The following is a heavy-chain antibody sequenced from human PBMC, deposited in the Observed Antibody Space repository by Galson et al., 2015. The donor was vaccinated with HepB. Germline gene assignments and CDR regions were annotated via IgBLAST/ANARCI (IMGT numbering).Heavy chain of an antibody. V-gene: IGHV5-10-1*01. CDR2: IDPSDSYT. D-gene: IGHD2-15*01. J-gene: IGHJ5*02. CDR3: ARHPINCSGGSCYSGFDP. CDR1: GYSFTSYW. Sequence: QSGAEVKKPGESLRISCKGSGYSFTSYWISWVRQMPGKGLEWMGRIDPSDSYTNYSPSFQGHVTISADKSISTAYLQWSSLKASDTAMYYCARHPINCSGGSCYSGFDPWGQGTLVTVSS.